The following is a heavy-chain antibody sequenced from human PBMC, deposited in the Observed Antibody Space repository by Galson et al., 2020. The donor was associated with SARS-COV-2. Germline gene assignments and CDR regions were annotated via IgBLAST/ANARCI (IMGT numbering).Heavy chain of an antibody. CDR1: ELTFSSYA. D-gene: IGHD3-16*01. CDR2: ISGSGGST. V-gene: IGHV3-23*01. J-gene: IGHJ4*02. Sequence: GGSLRLSCAALELTFSSYAMSWVPQAPGKGLEWFSAISGSGGSTYYADSVKGRFTISRDNAKNTLYLQMNSLRAEDTAVYYCASLRGGTKKWGQGTLVTVSS. CDR3: ASLRGGTKK.